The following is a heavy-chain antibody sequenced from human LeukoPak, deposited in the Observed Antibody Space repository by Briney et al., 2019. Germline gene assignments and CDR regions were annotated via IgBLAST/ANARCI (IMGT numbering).Heavy chain of an antibody. V-gene: IGHV1-69*04. CDR1: GGTFSSYA. CDR3: ARDQGRYYYDSSGYYLEEAFDI. CDR2: IIPILGIA. D-gene: IGHD3-22*01. J-gene: IGHJ3*02. Sequence: SVKVSCKASGGTFSSYAISWVRQAPGQGLEWMGRIIPILGIANYAQKFQGRVAITADKSTSTAYMELSSLRSEDTAVYYCARDQGRYYYDSSGYYLEEAFDIWGQGTMVTVSS.